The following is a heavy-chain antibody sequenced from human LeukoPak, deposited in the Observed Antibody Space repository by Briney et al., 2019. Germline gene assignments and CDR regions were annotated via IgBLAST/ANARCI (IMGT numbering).Heavy chain of an antibody. J-gene: IGHJ4*02. D-gene: IGHD1-1*01. CDR2: LYTGGRT. Sequence: GGSLRLSCVASGFTVSSHYMSWVRQAPGKGLEWVSLLYTGGRTYYADSVEGRFTISRDDSKNTVYLHMNTVRAEDTAMYYCARGGVNYWNPRYWGQGALVTVSS. CDR3: ARGGVNYWNPRY. V-gene: IGHV3-53*01. CDR1: GFTVSSHY.